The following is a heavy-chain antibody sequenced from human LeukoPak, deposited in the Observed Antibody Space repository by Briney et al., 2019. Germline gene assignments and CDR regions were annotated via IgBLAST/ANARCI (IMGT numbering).Heavy chain of an antibody. Sequence: PSETLSLTCTVSGGSISSGDYYWSWIRQPPGKGLEWIGYIYYSGSTNYNPSLKSRVTISVDTSKNQFSLKLSSVTAADTAVYYCARGGIAARPKAFDIWGQGTMVTVSS. CDR2: IYYSGST. CDR3: ARGGIAARPKAFDI. CDR1: GGSISSGDYY. V-gene: IGHV4-61*08. J-gene: IGHJ3*02. D-gene: IGHD6-6*01.